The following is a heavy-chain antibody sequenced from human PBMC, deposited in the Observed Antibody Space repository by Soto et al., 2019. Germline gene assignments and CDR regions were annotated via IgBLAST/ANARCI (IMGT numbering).Heavy chain of an antibody. V-gene: IGHV4-59*01. D-gene: IGHD6-19*01. J-gene: IGHJ4*02. CDR1: GGSISSYY. Sequence: PSETLSLTCTVSGGSISSYYWSWIRQPPGKGLEWIGYIYYSGSTNYNPSLKSRVTISVDTSKNQFSLNLSSVTAADTAVYYCGPRGAVADPRGYWGQGTLVTVSS. CDR3: GPRGAVADPRGY. CDR2: IYYSGST.